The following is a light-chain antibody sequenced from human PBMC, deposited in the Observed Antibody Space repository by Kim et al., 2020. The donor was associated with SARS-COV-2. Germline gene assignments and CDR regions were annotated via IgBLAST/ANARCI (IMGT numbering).Light chain of an antibody. CDR1: QSITNS. V-gene: IGKV1-5*03. CDR3: QQFNSYSST. J-gene: IGKJ1*01. CDR2: KAS. Sequence: DIQMTQSPSTLSASVGDRVTITCRASQSITNSLAWYQQKPGKAPKLLMYKASSLESGVPARFSGSGSGTEFTLTISSLQPDDFATYYCQQFNSYSSTFGQGTKVDIK.